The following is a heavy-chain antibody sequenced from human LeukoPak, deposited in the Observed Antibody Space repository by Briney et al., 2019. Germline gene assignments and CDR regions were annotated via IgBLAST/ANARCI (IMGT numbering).Heavy chain of an antibody. V-gene: IGHV3-30*07. CDR2: IAYDGSNK. CDR3: ARSPPDNSIQEVQGDY. CDR1: GFTFSTYA. Sequence: GGSPRLSCAASGFTFSTYAMHWVRQAPGKGLEWVAIIAYDGSNKYYAASVKGRFTISRDNSKSTLGLQMHSLRAEDTAVYYCARSPPDNSIQEVQGDYWGQGTLVTVSS. J-gene: IGHJ4*02. D-gene: IGHD3-3*02.